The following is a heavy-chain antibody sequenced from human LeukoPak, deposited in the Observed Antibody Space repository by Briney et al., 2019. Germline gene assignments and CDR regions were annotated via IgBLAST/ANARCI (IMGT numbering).Heavy chain of an antibody. CDR2: ISGTGGST. CDR1: GLTFSSYA. D-gene: IGHD6-6*01. J-gene: IGHJ3*02. V-gene: IGHV3-23*01. Sequence: PGGSLRLSCAASGLTFSSYAMSWVRQAPGKGLEWVSAISGTGGSTYYADSVKGRFTISRDNSKNTLYLQMNSLKTEDTAVYYCTRSAFDIWGQGTKVTVSS. CDR3: TRSAFDI.